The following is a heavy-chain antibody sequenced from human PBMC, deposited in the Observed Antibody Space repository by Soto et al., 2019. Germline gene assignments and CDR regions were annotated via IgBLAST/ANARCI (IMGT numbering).Heavy chain of an antibody. CDR3: ARDTLYYYGSGSYYYYYGMDV. Sequence: QVQLVESGGGVVQPGRSLRLSCAASGFTFSSYAMHWVRQAPGKGLEWVAVISYDGSNKYYADSVKGRFTISRDNSKNTLYLQMNSLRAEDTDVYYCARDTLYYYGSGSYYYYYGMDVWGQGTTVTVSS. D-gene: IGHD3-10*01. CDR1: GFTFSSYA. V-gene: IGHV3-30-3*01. J-gene: IGHJ6*02. CDR2: ISYDGSNK.